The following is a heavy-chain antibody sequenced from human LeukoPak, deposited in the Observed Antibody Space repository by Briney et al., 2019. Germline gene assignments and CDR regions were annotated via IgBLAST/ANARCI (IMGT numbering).Heavy chain of an antibody. CDR1: GYTFTGYY. J-gene: IGHJ4*02. CDR3: ARDGPGASTSLD. CDR2: MNPKSGGT. D-gene: IGHD1-26*01. Sequence: PSASVKVSCKASGYTFTGYYIHWVRQAPGQGLEWMGWMNPKSGGTNYAQKFQGRVTMTRDTSISTAYMELRRLRSDDTAVYYCARDGPGASTSLDWGQGSLVTVSS. V-gene: IGHV1-2*02.